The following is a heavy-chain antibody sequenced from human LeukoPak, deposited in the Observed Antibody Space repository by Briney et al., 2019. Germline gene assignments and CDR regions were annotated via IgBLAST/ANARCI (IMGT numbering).Heavy chain of an antibody. D-gene: IGHD6-13*01. CDR1: GGSFSITNYY. Sequence: SETLSLTCTVSGGSFSITNYYWTLIRQPPGKGLEWIGSIYYDGSTYYYPSLKSRVTISADTSKNQFSLKLSSVTAADTAVYYCARGCSAGTPHNWFDPWGQGTLVTVSS. CDR2: IYYDGST. CDR3: ARGCSAGTPHNWFDP. V-gene: IGHV4-39*07. J-gene: IGHJ5*02.